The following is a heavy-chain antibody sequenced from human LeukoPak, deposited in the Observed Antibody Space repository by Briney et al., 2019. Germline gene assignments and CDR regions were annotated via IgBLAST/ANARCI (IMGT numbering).Heavy chain of an antibody. CDR2: IMRDGSEK. CDR3: ARDPSRGYSYGYADY. V-gene: IGHV3-7*01. CDR1: GFSFSTYW. J-gene: IGHJ4*02. D-gene: IGHD5-18*01. Sequence: GGSLRLSCAASGFSFSTYWMNWVRQPPGKGLEWVANIMRDGSEKYYVDSVKGRFTISRDNAKNSLYLQMNSLRAEDAAVYYCARDPSRGYSYGYADYWGQGSLVIVSS.